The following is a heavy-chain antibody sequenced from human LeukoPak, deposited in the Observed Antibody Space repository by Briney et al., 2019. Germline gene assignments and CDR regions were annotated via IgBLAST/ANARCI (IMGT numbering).Heavy chain of an antibody. Sequence: SETLSLTCAVSGGSISSSNWWSWVRQPPGKGLEWIGEIYHSGSTNCNPSLKSRVTISVDKSKNQFSLKLSSVTAADTAVYYCARRGRAAALLYYYYYYMDVWGKGTTVTVSS. V-gene: IGHV4-4*02. CDR2: IYHSGST. J-gene: IGHJ6*03. D-gene: IGHD6-13*01. CDR1: GGSISSSNW. CDR3: ARRGRAAALLYYYYYYMDV.